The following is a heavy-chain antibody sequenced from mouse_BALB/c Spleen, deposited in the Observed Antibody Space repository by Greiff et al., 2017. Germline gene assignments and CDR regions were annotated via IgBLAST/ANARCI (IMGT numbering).Heavy chain of an antibody. D-gene: IGHD1-1*01. Sequence: VQLQQSGPGLVKPSQSLSLTCSVTGYSITSGYYWNWIRQFPGNKLEWMGYISYDGSNNYNPSLKNRISITRDTSKNQFFLKLNSVTTEDTATYYCAIYYGSSLYYFDYWGQGTTLTVSS. V-gene: IGHV3-6*02. CDR1: GYSITSGYY. CDR2: ISYDGSN. J-gene: IGHJ2*01. CDR3: AIYYGSSLYYFDY.